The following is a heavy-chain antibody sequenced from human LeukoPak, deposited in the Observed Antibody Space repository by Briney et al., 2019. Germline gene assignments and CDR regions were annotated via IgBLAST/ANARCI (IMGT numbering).Heavy chain of an antibody. V-gene: IGHV4-61*01. CDR1: GGSVSSGTYY. D-gene: IGHD3-22*01. Sequence: SETLSLTCTVSGGSVSSGTYYWSWIRQPPGKGLEWIGYIYYSGSTNYNPSLKSRVTISVDTSKNQFSLKLSSVTAADTAVYYCARVYSSGYYLNFDYWGQGTLVTVSS. J-gene: IGHJ4*02. CDR3: ARVYSSGYYLNFDY. CDR2: IYYSGST.